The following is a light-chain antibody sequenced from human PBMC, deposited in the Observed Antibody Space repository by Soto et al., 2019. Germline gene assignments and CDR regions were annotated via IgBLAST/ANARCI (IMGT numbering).Light chain of an antibody. Sequence: QSVLTQPPSVSGAPGQRVTISCTGSTSNIGAGNDVSWYQQLPGTAPKLLIYDDNKRPSGIPDRFSGSKSGTSATLGITGFQTGDEADYYCGSWDSSLSAYVFGTGTKLTVL. CDR1: TSNIGAGND. CDR2: DDN. CDR3: GSWDSSLSAYV. V-gene: IGLV1-51*01. J-gene: IGLJ1*01.